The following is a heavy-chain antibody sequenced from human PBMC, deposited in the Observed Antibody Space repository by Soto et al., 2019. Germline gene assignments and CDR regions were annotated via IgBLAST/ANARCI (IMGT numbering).Heavy chain of an antibody. CDR1: GYTFTSYY. J-gene: IGHJ4*02. Sequence: QVQLVQSGAEVKKPGASVKVSCKASGYTFTSYYMHWVRQAPGQGLEWMGIINPSGGSTSYAQKFQGSVTMNRDTSTSTVYMELNSLRSEDTAVYYCARGGVGTVVPFDYWGQGTLVTVSS. CDR2: INPSGGST. V-gene: IGHV1-46*01. D-gene: IGHD2-15*01. CDR3: ARGGVGTVVPFDY.